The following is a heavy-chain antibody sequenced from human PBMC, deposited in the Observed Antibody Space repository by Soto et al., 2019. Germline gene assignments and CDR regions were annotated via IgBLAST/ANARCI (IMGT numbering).Heavy chain of an antibody. CDR2: YYNSWST. Sequence: SETLSLTCTVSGGSISSSSYYWGWIRQPPGKGLVWIGRYYNSWSTYYNPSLKSRFTISGDTSKNQFSLKLSSVTAADTAVYYCATLFYYDYISDYMDVWGKGTTVTVSS. CDR1: GGSISSSSYY. J-gene: IGHJ6*03. CDR3: ATLFYYDYISDYMDV. D-gene: IGHD3-16*01. V-gene: IGHV4-39*01.